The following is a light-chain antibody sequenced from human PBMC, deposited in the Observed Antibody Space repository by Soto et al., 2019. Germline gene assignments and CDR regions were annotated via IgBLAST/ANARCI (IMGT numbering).Light chain of an antibody. J-gene: IGKJ4*01. CDR2: AAS. CDR3: LQHNSYPLT. Sequence: DIHLAQSPSFLSASVGDRVNITCRASQDISDYLAWYQQRPGKAPKLLIYAASTLQSGVPSRFSGSGSGTEFTLTISSLQPEDFATYYCLQHNSYPLTFGGGTKVDIK. V-gene: IGKV1-9*01. CDR1: QDISDY.